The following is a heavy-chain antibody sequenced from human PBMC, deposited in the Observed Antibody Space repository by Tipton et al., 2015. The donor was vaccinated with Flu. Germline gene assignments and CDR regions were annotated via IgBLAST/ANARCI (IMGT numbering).Heavy chain of an antibody. V-gene: IGHV4-4*07. D-gene: IGHD4-11*01. Sequence: TLSLTCSVSGGSVNSYYWSWIRQPAGKGLEWIGRIYMGGRTNYNPSLKSRVALSVDRSKNQFSLKVISVTAADTAVYYCARRDYSNYVSDPKNWFDPWGQGTLVTVSA. CDR2: IYMGGRT. CDR3: ARRDYSNYVSDPKNWFDP. CDR1: GGSVNSYY. J-gene: IGHJ5*02.